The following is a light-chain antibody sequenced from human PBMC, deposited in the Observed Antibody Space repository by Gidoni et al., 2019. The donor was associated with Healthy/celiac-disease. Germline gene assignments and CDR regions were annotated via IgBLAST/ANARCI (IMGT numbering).Light chain of an antibody. J-gene: IGKJ3*01. CDR3: QQSYSTPL. V-gene: IGKV1-39*01. CDR1: QSISSY. Sequence: DIQLTQSPSSLSASVGDRVTITCRASQSISSYLNWYQQKPGKAPKLLIYAASSLQSGVPSRFSGSGFGTDFTLTISSLQPEDFATYFCQQSYSTPLFXPXTKVDI. CDR2: AAS.